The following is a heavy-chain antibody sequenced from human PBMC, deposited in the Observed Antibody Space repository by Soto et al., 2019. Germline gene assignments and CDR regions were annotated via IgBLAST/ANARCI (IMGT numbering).Heavy chain of an antibody. CDR3: ARRRGEWVSSALYNWFEP. CDR2: ISGRTNYT. D-gene: IGHD3-10*01. V-gene: IGHV3-11*06. CDR1: GFTFNDFY. Sequence: GGSLRLSCTASGFTFNDFYMTWIRQAPGKGLEWISHISGRTNYTKYTDSVKGRFSISRDNAKNSLYLQMDSLRVEDTAIYYCARRRGEWVSSALYNWFEPWGQGTLVTVSS. J-gene: IGHJ5*02.